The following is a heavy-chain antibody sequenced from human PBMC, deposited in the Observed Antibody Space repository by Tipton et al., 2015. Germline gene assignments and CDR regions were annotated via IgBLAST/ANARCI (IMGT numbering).Heavy chain of an antibody. D-gene: IGHD4-17*01. CDR1: GGSMNYFY. CDR2: IYYSGST. CDR3: ASLLLYGDYVHGLGY. V-gene: IGHV4-59*08. Sequence: TLSLTCTVSGGSMNYFYWSWIRQPPGKGLEWIGYIYYSGSTNYNPSLKSRVTISVDTSKIQFSLRLTSLTASDTAVYYCASLLLYGDYVHGLGYWGRGTLVTVSS. J-gene: IGHJ4*02.